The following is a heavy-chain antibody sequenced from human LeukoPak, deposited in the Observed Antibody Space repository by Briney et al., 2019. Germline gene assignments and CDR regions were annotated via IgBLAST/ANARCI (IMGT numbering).Heavy chain of an antibody. CDR3: AGDSSGYYHTFDI. Sequence: GGSLRLSCAASGFTVSSNYMSWVRQAPGKGLEWVSVIYSGGSTYYADSVKGRFTISRDNSKNTLYLQMNSLRAEDTAVYYCAGDSSGYYHTFDIWGQGTMVTVSS. J-gene: IGHJ3*02. D-gene: IGHD3-22*01. V-gene: IGHV3-53*01. CDR2: IYSGGST. CDR1: GFTVSSNY.